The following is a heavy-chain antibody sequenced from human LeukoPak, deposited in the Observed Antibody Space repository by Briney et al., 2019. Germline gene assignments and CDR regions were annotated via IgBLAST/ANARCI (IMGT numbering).Heavy chain of an antibody. J-gene: IGHJ6*02. CDR3: ARRDGYCSSTSCYADYYYGMDV. V-gene: IGHV5-51*01. Sequence: GESLKISCQGPGYSFTSYWIGWVRQMPGKGLGWMGIIYPGDSDTTYSPSFQGQVTISADKSISTAYLQWSSLKASDTAMYYCARRDGYCSSTSCYADYYYGMDVWGQGTTVTVSS. D-gene: IGHD2-2*01. CDR1: GYSFTSYW. CDR2: IYPGDSDT.